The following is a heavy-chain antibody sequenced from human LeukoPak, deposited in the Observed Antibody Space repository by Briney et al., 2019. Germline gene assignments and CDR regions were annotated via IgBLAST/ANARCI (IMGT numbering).Heavy chain of an antibody. CDR3: ARTNYGSGSYYKVYYYYMDV. CDR2: IYYSGST. Sequence: PSETLSLTCTVSGGSILSSNYYWGWIRQPPGKGLEWIGTIYYSGSTYYNPSLKSRVTISVDTPKNQFSLKLSSVTAADTAVYYCARTNYGSGSYYKVYYYYMDVWGKGTTVTVSS. J-gene: IGHJ6*03. D-gene: IGHD3-10*01. V-gene: IGHV4-39*01. CDR1: GGSILSSNYY.